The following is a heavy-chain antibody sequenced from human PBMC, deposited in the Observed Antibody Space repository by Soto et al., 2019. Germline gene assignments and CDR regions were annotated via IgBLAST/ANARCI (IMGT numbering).Heavy chain of an antibody. CDR3: ARTYSSSWSPFDY. J-gene: IGHJ4*02. D-gene: IGHD6-13*01. Sequence: QVQLQQWGAGLLKPSETLSLTCAVYGGSFSGYYWSWIRQPPGKGLEWIGEINHSGGTNYNPSLKTRVTISVDTSKNQFSLKLSSVTAADTAVYYCARTYSSSWSPFDYWGQGTVVTVSS. CDR2: INHSGGT. CDR1: GGSFSGYY. V-gene: IGHV4-34*01.